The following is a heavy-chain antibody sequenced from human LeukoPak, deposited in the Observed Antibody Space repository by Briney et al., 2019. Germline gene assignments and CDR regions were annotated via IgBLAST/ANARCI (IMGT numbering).Heavy chain of an antibody. CDR3: ARAVGPYFDY. V-gene: IGHV1-69*04. Sequence: ASVKVSCKASGGTFSSYAISWVRQAPGQGLEWMGRIIPILGIANYAQKFQGRVTITADKSTSTAYMELSSLRSEDTAVYYCARAVGPYFDYWGQGTLVTVFS. J-gene: IGHJ4*02. D-gene: IGHD1-26*01. CDR1: GGTFSSYA. CDR2: IIPILGIA.